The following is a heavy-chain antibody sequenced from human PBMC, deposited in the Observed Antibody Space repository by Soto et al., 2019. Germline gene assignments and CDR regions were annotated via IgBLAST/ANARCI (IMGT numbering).Heavy chain of an antibody. CDR2: IIPIFGTA. J-gene: IGHJ4*02. V-gene: IGHV1-69*06. Sequence: EASVKVSCKASGGTFSSYAISWVRQAPGQGLEWMGGIIPIFGTANYAQKFQGRVTITADKSTSTAYMELSSLRSEDTAVYYCARLIAAAGPGDYWGQGTLVTVSS. CDR1: GGTFSSYA. D-gene: IGHD6-13*01. CDR3: ARLIAAAGPGDY.